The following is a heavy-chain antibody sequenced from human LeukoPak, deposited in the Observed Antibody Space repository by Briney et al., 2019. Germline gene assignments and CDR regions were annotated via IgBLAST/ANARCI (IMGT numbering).Heavy chain of an antibody. D-gene: IGHD1/OR15-1a*01. CDR2: ISGGGSSI. Sequence: PGGSLRLSCAASGFTFSDYYMSWIRQAPGKGLDWVSYISGGGSSIYYADAVKGRFTISRDNAKNSLYLQMNSLRAEDTAVYYCARTWPTGSKQPDYWGQGTLVTVSS. V-gene: IGHV3-11*04. CDR1: GFTFSDYY. CDR3: ARTWPTGSKQPDY. J-gene: IGHJ4*02.